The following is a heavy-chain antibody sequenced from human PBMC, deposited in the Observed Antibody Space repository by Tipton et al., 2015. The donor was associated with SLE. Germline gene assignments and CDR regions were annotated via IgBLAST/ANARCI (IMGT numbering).Heavy chain of an antibody. Sequence: TLSLTCAVSGYSISSGYYWGWIRQPPGKGLEWIGSIYHSGSTYHNPSLKSRVTISVDTSKNQFSLKLSSVTAADTAVYYCAGYCSGGSCSYWGQGTLVTVSS. CDR3: AGYCSGGSCSY. CDR1: GYSISSGYY. V-gene: IGHV4-38-2*01. J-gene: IGHJ4*02. D-gene: IGHD2-15*01. CDR2: IYHSGST.